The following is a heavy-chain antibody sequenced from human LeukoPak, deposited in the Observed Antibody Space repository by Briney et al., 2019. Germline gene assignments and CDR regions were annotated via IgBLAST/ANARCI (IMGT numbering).Heavy chain of an antibody. V-gene: IGHV3-23*01. CDR2: ISGGGGST. D-gene: IGHD1-26*01. CDR1: GFTVTSYS. CDR3: PKGGKWDATPFDY. J-gene: IGHJ4*02. Sequence: GGSLRLSCAAAGFTVTSYSMNWVRQAPGKGLEWVSTISGGGGSTYYPDCVEGRFTISRDSSKTTPYLQVNRLRAGTTAVYSCPKGGKWDATPFDYWGQATLVTVSS.